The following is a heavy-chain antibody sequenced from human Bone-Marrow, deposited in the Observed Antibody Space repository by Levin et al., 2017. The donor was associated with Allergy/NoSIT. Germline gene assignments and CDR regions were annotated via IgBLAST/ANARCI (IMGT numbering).Heavy chain of an antibody. CDR1: GGSFSGGGYH. J-gene: IGHJ4*02. CDR3: AREDGYVVDC. CDR2: ISYRGTT. D-gene: IGHD5-24*01. Sequence: SETLSLTCTVSGGSFSGGGYHWSWIRQHPEKGLEWIGYISYRGTTYYNPSLKSRVTMSVDTSKTPFSLNLSSVTAADTAVYFCAREDGYVVDCWGQGTPVTVSS. V-gene: IGHV4-31*03.